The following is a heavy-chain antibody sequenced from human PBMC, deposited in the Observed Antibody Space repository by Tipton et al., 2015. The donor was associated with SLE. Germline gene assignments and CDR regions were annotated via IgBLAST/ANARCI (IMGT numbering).Heavy chain of an antibody. J-gene: IGHJ4*02. CDR2: IRYDGSNK. CDR1: GFTFSSYG. CDR3: ARDSNFWTGYSTFDI. V-gene: IGHV3-30*02. D-gene: IGHD3/OR15-3a*01. Sequence: GSLRLSCAASGFTFSSYGMHWVRQAPGKGLEWVAFIRYDGSNKYYADSVKGRFTISRDNSKNTLYLQMNSLRAEDTAVYYCARDSNFWTGYSTFDIWGQGTLVTVSS.